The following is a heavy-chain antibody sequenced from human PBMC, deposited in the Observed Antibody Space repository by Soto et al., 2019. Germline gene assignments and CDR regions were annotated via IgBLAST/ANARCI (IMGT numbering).Heavy chain of an antibody. CDR3: ARDNNPHATVEDAFDI. V-gene: IGHV3-21*01. D-gene: IGHD4-17*01. CDR2: ISSTSTYI. CDR1: GFTFSAYS. J-gene: IGHJ3*02. Sequence: GGSLRLSCAASGFTFSAYSMNWVRQAPGKGLEWVSSISSTSTYIYYADSVKGRFAISRDNAKNSLYLQMNSLRAEDTAVYFCARDNNPHATVEDAFDIWGQGTMVTVSS.